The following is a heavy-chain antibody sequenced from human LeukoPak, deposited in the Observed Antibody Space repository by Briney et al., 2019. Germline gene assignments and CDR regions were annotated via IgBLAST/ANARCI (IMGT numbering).Heavy chain of an antibody. CDR1: GYTFTGYY. J-gene: IGHJ5*02. V-gene: IGHV1-69*04. D-gene: IGHD3-10*01. CDR3: ARDRITMVRGYWFDP. Sequence: SVKVSCKASGYTFTGYYMHWVRQAPGQGLEWMGRIIPILGIANYAQKFQGRVTITADKSTSTAYMELSSLRSEDTAVYYCARDRITMVRGYWFDPWGQGTLATVSS. CDR2: IIPILGIA.